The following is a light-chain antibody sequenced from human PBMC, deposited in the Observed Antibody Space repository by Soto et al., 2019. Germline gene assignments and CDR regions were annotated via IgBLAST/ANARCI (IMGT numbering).Light chain of an antibody. CDR1: SSDVGSYNR. Sequence: QSALTQPPSVSGSPGQSVTISCTGTSSDVGSYNRVSWYQQPPGTAPKLMIYDVSNRPSGVPDRFSGSKSGNAASLTITGLQAEDEADYYCSSYTRSSTYVFGTGTKVT. V-gene: IGLV2-18*02. CDR3: SSYTRSSTYV. J-gene: IGLJ1*01. CDR2: DVS.